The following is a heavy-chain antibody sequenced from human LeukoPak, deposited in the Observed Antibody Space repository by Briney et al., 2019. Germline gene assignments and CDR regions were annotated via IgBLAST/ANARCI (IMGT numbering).Heavy chain of an antibody. Sequence: SETLSLTCTVSGDSVSNGNYYWSWLRQPPGKALEWIGYIYYTGKTYYNPSLEGRVTILVDTSRNHFSVKLSSVTAADTAVYYCARSQNYYGSGDHWSQGTLVTVSS. CDR1: GDSVSNGNYY. CDR3: ARSQNYYGSGDH. J-gene: IGHJ4*02. V-gene: IGHV4-61*03. CDR2: IYYTGKT. D-gene: IGHD3-10*01.